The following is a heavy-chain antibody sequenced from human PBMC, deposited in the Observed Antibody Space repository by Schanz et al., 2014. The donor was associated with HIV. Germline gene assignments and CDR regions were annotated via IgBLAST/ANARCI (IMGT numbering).Heavy chain of an antibody. D-gene: IGHD2-15*01. Sequence: QVQLVQSGAEVKKPGASVKVSCKASAYTFTGYYIHWVRQAPGQGLEWMGWINPTNGKTYYTQKFRGRVTMSRDASINTASLEVNRLMSADTAVYYCARNQFQMLPFDYWGQGTLVTVSS. V-gene: IGHV1-2*02. CDR1: AYTFTGYY. CDR2: INPTNGKT. CDR3: ARNQFQMLPFDY. J-gene: IGHJ4*02.